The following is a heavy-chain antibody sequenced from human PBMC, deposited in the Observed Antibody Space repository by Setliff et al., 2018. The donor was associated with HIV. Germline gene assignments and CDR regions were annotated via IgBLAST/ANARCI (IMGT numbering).Heavy chain of an antibody. CDR1: GESFSGYY. CDR2: IYHSGST. D-gene: IGHD2-2*01. V-gene: IGHV4-34*01. Sequence: PSETLSLTCAVYGESFSGYYWTWIRQSPGKGLEWIGYIYHSGSTNYNPSLKSRVSMTVDKSKNQSSVKLTSVTAADTAVYYCARGHCSGTNCYGVDYYGMDVWGQGTTVTVSS. J-gene: IGHJ6*02. CDR3: ARGHCSGTNCYGVDYYGMDV.